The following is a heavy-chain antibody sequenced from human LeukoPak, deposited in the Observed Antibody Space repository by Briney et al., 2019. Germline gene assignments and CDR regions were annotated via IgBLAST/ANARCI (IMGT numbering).Heavy chain of an antibody. CDR1: GVTFSSYS. D-gene: IGHD3-16*02. CDR2: ISSSSSYL. Sequence: PGGSLRLSCAASGVTFSSYSMNWVRQAPGKGLERVSSISSSSSYLYYADSAKGRFTISRDNAKNSLYLKMNSLRAEDPAVYYCPRDLGPTVIVDYWGPGTLVTGSS. CDR3: PRDLGPTVIVDY. V-gene: IGHV3-21*01. J-gene: IGHJ4*02.